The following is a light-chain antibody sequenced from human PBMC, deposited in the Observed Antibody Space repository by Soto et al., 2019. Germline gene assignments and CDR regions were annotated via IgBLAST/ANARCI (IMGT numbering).Light chain of an antibody. CDR1: QAISFS. CDR2: DAS. CDR3: QQYHGYSLT. V-gene: IGKV1-5*01. J-gene: IGKJ1*01. Sequence: IQMTLSPATLSVSEGDRVTITCRASQAISFSLAWYQQKPGKAPKLLIYDASTLQSGVPSRFSGSESGTEFILTISGLQPDDFATYYCQQYHGYSLTFGQLTKVAIK.